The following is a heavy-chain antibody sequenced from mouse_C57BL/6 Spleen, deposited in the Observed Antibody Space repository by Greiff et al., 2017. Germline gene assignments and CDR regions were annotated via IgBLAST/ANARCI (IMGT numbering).Heavy chain of an antibody. CDR2: IYPGSGST. CDR1: GYTFTSYW. CDR3: ARCSGIFYAMDY. Sequence: VQLQQPGAELVKPGASVKMSCKASGYTFTSYWITWVKQRPGQGLEWIGDIYPGSGSTNYNEKFKSKATLTVDPSSSTAYMQLSRLTSEDSAVYDCARCSGIFYAMDYWGQGTSVTVSS. D-gene: IGHD3-1*01. V-gene: IGHV1-55*01. J-gene: IGHJ4*01.